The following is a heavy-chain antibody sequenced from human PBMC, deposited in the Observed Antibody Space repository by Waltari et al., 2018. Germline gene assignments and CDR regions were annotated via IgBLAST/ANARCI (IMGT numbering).Heavy chain of an antibody. D-gene: IGHD2-21*02. CDR2: IYYSGST. V-gene: IGHV4-39*01. J-gene: IGHJ3*02. CDR3: ASHRSLYGGNSGLAFDI. Sequence: RQPPGKGLEWIGSIYYSGSTYYNPSLKSRVTISVDTSKNQFSLKLISVTAADTAVYYCASHRSLYGGNSGLAFDIWGQGTMVTVSS.